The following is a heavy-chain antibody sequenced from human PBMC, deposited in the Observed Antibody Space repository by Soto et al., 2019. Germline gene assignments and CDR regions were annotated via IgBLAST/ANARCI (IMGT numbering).Heavy chain of an antibody. D-gene: IGHD2-15*01. V-gene: IGHV3-30*18. CDR3: AKDARMARYYFDY. J-gene: IGHJ4*02. Sequence: PGGSLRLSCAASGFTFSSYGMHWVRQAPGKGLEWVAVISYDGSNKYYADSVKGRFTISRDNSKNTLYLQMNSLRAEDTAVYYCAKDARMARYYFDYWGQGTLVTVSS. CDR2: ISYDGSNK. CDR1: GFTFSSYG.